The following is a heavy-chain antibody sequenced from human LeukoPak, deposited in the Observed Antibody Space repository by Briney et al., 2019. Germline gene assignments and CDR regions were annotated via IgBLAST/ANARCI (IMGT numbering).Heavy chain of an antibody. CDR1: GFTFSSYS. D-gene: IGHD6-13*01. CDR3: ARRAQVAAAPIWFDP. CDR2: ISSSSSYI. J-gene: IGHJ5*02. V-gene: IGHV3-21*01. Sequence: GGSLRLSCAASGFTFSSYSMNWVRQAPGKGLEWVSSISSSSSYIYYADSVKGRFTISRDNAKNSLYLQMNSLRAEDTAVYYCARRAQVAAAPIWFDPWGQGTLVTVSS.